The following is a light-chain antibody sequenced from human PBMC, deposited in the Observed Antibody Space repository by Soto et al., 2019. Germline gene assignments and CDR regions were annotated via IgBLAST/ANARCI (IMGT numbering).Light chain of an antibody. Sequence: DIQMTQFPSTLSASVGDRVTLTCRASQSISNRLAWFQQKSGEAPKILIHKVSSLESGVPSRFSGSGSGTEFTLTISRLQPDDFATYYCQQYNTYSWTFGQGTKVEIK. J-gene: IGKJ1*01. CDR1: QSISNR. CDR3: QQYNTYSWT. CDR2: KVS. V-gene: IGKV1-5*03.